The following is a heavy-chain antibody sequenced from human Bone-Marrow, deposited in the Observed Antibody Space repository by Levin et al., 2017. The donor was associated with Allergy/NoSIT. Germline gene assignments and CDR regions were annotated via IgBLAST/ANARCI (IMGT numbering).Heavy chain of an antibody. Sequence: TSETLSLTCTVSGDSISSGSYYWSWIRQPAEKGLEWIGRISASGSTNYNSSLKSRVTISVDTSKNYFSLKLNSVNAADTAAYYCARDRRGYNCGPYTASCCYYVDVWGKGTTVTVSS. D-gene: IGHD1-1*01. CDR3: ARDRRGYNCGPYTASCCYYVDV. J-gene: IGHJ6*03. CDR2: ISASGST. CDR1: GDSISSGSYY. V-gene: IGHV4-61*02.